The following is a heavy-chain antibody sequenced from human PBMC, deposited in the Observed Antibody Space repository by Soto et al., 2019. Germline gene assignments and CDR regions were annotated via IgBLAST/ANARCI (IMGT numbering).Heavy chain of an antibody. CDR3: ARGYYDSSGYYYFDY. J-gene: IGHJ4*02. CDR1: GGTFSSYA. V-gene: IGHV1-69*01. CDR2: IIHIFGTA. D-gene: IGHD3-22*01. Sequence: AVKVSWKASGGTFSSYAISWVRQAPVRGLEWMGGIIHIFGTANYAQKFQGRVTITADESTSTAYMELSSLRSEDTAVYYCARGYYDSSGYYYFDYWGQGTLVTVSS.